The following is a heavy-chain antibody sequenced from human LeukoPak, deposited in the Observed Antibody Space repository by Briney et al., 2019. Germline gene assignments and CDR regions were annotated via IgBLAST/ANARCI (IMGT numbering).Heavy chain of an antibody. Sequence: GGSLRLSCAGSGFTFSSYAMNWVRQAPGKGLEWVSSISSRSGYMYYADSVKGRFTISRDNAQNSLYLQMNSLRAEDTAVYYCARDPQYYYDSSGYEYYFDYWGQGTLVTASS. V-gene: IGHV3-21*01. CDR2: ISSRSGYM. D-gene: IGHD3-22*01. J-gene: IGHJ4*02. CDR3: ARDPQYYYDSSGYEYYFDY. CDR1: GFTFSSYA.